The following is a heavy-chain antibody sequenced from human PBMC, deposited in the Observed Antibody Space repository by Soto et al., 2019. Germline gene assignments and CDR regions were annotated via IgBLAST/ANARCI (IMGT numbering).Heavy chain of an antibody. CDR2: INPILSMS. CDR1: GDTFSFYT. Sequence: SVKVSCKASGDTFSFYTINWVRQAPGLGLEWVGRINPILSMSNYAQKFQGRVTMTADKSTNTAYMELRSLRSEDTAMYYCATSYGSGYRAFDYWGQGALVTSPQ. D-gene: IGHD3-10*01. J-gene: IGHJ4*02. V-gene: IGHV1-69*02. CDR3: ATSYGSGYRAFDY.